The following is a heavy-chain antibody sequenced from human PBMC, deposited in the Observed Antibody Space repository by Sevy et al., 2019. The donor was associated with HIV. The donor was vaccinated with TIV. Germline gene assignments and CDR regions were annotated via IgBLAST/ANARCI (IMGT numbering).Heavy chain of an antibody. D-gene: IGHD6-25*01. J-gene: IGHJ4*02. CDR2: TRNRANSFST. CDR3: VRVGHSSGSGRPFDF. V-gene: IGHV3-72*01. CDR1: GFIFSDHY. Sequence: GGYLRLSCAASGFIFSDHYMDWVRQAPGKGLEWVGRTRNRANSFSTEYAASVKGRFTISRDDSRNSVYLQMNSLKTEDTAVYYCVRVGHSSGSGRPFDFWGQGTLVTVSS.